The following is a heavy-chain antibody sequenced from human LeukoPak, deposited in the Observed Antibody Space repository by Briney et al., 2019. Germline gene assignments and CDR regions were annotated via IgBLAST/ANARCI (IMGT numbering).Heavy chain of an antibody. CDR1: GGSISGHC. CDR3: ARNYYYDSSGYSDAFDI. CDR2: VSYSGST. Sequence: SETLSLTCTVSGGSISGHCWNWIRQPPREGLEWIGYVSYSGSTNYNPSLKSRVTISEDTSKNQFSLRLSSETAADTAVYYCARNYYYDSSGYSDAFDIWGQGTMVTVSS. D-gene: IGHD3-22*01. V-gene: IGHV4-59*11. J-gene: IGHJ3*02.